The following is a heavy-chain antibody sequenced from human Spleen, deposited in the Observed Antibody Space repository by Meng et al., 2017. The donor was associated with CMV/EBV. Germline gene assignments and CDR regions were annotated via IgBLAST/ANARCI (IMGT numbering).Heavy chain of an antibody. D-gene: IGHD3-16*01. CDR2: IQVIGHT. J-gene: IGHJ4*02. CDR1: GASIKNYN. CDR3: AGSRPGGGACDY. Sequence: QLQMQESGPGLVKPSQTLSLTSISSGASIKNYNWNWVRQPAGQGLEWIGLIQVIGHTVYNPSLKSRVTVSLDASRSQFSLTLNSVTAADTATYYCAGSRPGGGACDYWGQGILVTVSS. V-gene: IGHV4-4*07.